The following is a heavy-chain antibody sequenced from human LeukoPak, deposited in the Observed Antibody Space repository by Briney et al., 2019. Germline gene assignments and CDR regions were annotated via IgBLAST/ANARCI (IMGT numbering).Heavy chain of an antibody. Sequence: ASVKVSCKASGYTFTGYYMHWVRQAPGQGLEWMGWINPNSGGTNYAQKFQGRVTMTEDTSTDTAYMELSSLRSEDTAAYYCATAGNHAFDIWGQGTMVTVSS. V-gene: IGHV1-2*02. CDR1: GYTFTGYY. CDR2: INPNSGGT. J-gene: IGHJ3*02. D-gene: IGHD4-23*01. CDR3: ATAGNHAFDI.